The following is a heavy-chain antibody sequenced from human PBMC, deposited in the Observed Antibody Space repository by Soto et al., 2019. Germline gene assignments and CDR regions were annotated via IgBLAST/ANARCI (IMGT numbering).Heavy chain of an antibody. CDR3: AKEGPGGGRHFYYAMDV. V-gene: IGHV1-18*04. CDR2: ISPNNGNT. D-gene: IGHD1-26*01. CDR1: GYIFTTYS. J-gene: IGHJ6*02. Sequence: QVQLVQSGTEVKKPGASVKVSCKASGYIFTTYSIAWVRQAPGQGLEWVGWISPNNGNTNYAQNVQGRVTMTTDTSTTTAYMELRSLTSDDTAVYYRAKEGPGGGRHFYYAMDVWGQGTTVTVSS.